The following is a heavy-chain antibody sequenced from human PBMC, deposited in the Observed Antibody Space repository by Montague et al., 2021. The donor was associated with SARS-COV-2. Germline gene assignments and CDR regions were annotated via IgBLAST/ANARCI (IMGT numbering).Heavy chain of an antibody. CDR2: ISDSGRT. V-gene: IGHV4-59*13. J-gene: IGHJ6*02. D-gene: IGHD6-13*01. CDR3: TRDRGIAAADNYYYGMDV. Sequence: SETLSLTCTVSGDSIRSYHWTWIWQPPGKGLEWIGRISDSGRTIYNPSLKSRVTISVDTSKNQFFLNLRSMVAADTAIYYCTRDRGIAAADNYYYGMDVWGPGTTVTVSS. CDR1: GDSIRSYH.